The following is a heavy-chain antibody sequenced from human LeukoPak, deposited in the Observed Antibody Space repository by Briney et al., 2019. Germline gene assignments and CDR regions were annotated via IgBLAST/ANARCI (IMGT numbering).Heavy chain of an antibody. CDR2: IYYSGST. Sequence: SETLSLTCTVSGGSISSSSYYWGWIRQPPGKGLEWIGSIYYSGSTYYNPSLKSRVTISVDTSKNQFSLKLSSVTTADTAVYYRARDQEMVVAATYFDYWGQGTLVTVSS. J-gene: IGHJ4*02. CDR1: GGSISSSSYY. D-gene: IGHD2-15*01. V-gene: IGHV4-39*07. CDR3: ARDQEMVVAATYFDY.